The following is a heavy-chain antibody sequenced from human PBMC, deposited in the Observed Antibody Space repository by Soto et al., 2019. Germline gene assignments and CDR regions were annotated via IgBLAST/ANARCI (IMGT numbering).Heavy chain of an antibody. CDR1: GFTFGDYA. CDR3: TGFVIVTDAILHYYGIDV. V-gene: IGHV3-49*03. D-gene: IGHD2-2*02. CDR2: IRSKAYGGTT. J-gene: IGHJ6*02. Sequence: GGSLRLSCTASGFTFGDYAMSWFRQAPGKGLEWVGFIRSKAYGGTTEYAASVKGRFTVSRDDSKSIAYLQMNSLKTEDTAVYYCTGFVIVTDAILHYYGIDVWAQGTTVTVYS.